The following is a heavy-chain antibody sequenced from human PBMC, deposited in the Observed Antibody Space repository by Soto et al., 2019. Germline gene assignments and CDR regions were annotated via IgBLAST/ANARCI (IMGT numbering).Heavy chain of an antibody. CDR3: AKDPEGGDSWGGYYGMDV. D-gene: IGHD2-21*02. J-gene: IGHJ6*02. Sequence: QVQLVESGGGVVQPGRPLRLSCAASGFTFSSYGMHWVRQAPGKGLEWVAVMSYDGNTKYYADSVKGRFTISRDNSKNTLYLQMNSLRAEDTAVYYCAKDPEGGDSWGGYYGMDVWGQGTTVTVSS. V-gene: IGHV3-30*18. CDR2: MSYDGNTK. CDR1: GFTFSSYG.